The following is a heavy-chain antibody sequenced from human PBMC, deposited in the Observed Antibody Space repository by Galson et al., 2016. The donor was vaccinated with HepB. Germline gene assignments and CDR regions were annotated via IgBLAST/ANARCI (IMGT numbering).Heavy chain of an antibody. CDR3: ARGGVFGTYYYYFAMDV. CDR2: INPGDGNT. V-gene: IGHV1-3*01. CDR1: GYTFTTYA. J-gene: IGHJ6*02. Sequence: SVKVSCKASGYTFTTYAIHWVRQAPGQSLEWMGWINPGDGNTKYSQKFQGRVTIIRDTSAFTAYMELSSLRSEDTAVYFCARGGVFGTYYYYFAMDVWGQGTTVTVSS. D-gene: IGHD3-3*01.